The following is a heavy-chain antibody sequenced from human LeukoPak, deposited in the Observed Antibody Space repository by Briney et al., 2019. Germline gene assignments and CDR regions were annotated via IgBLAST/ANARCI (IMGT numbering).Heavy chain of an antibody. J-gene: IGHJ6*03. D-gene: IGHD2-2*01. CDR2: IIPIFGTA. CDR1: GGTFSSYA. V-gene: IGHV1-69*13. CDR3: ARNLLVPAAMGYYYYYMDV. Sequence: SVKDSCKASGGTFSSYAISWVRQAPGQGLEWMGGIIPIFGTANYAQKFQGRVTITADESTSTAYMELSSLRSEDTAVYYCARNLLVPAAMGYYYYYMDVWGKGTTVTVSS.